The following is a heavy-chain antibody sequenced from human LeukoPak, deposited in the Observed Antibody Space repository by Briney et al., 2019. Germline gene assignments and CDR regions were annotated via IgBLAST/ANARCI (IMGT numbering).Heavy chain of an antibody. Sequence: GGSLRLSCATSGFTFSSYGMHWVRQAPGKGLEWVAVISYDGSNKYYADSVKGRFTISRDNSKNTLYLQMNSLRAEDTAVYYCSKEDYYNLTADHYYYYGMDVWGQGTTVTVSS. CDR3: SKEDYYNLTADHYYYYGMDV. CDR2: ISYDGSNK. CDR1: GFTFSSYG. V-gene: IGHV3-30*18. D-gene: IGHD3-9*01. J-gene: IGHJ6*02.